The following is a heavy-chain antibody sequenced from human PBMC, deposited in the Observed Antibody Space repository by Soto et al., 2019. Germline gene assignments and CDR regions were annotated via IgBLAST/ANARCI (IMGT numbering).Heavy chain of an antibody. V-gene: IGHV4-31*03. Sequence: QVQLQESGPGLVKPSQTLSLTCTVSGGSISSGGYYWSGIRQHPGKGLEWIGYIYYSGSTYYNPSLKSRVTISVDTSKNQFSLKLSSVTAADTAVYYCARDKDCSSTRCPFDLWGRGTLVTVSS. D-gene: IGHD2-2*01. CDR2: IYYSGST. CDR3: ARDKDCSSTRCPFDL. CDR1: GGSISSGGYY. J-gene: IGHJ2*01.